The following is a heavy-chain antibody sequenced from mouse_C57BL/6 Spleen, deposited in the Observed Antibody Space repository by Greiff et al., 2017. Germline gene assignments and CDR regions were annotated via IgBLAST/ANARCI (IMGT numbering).Heavy chain of an antibody. D-gene: IGHD1-1*01. J-gene: IGHJ4*01. CDR2: IYPGSGST. Sequence: VQLQQPGAELVKPGASVKMSCKASGYTFTSYWITWVKQRPGQGLEWIGDIYPGSGSTNYNEKFKSKATLTVDTSSSTAYMQLSSLTSEDSAVYDCARAYYYGSSRYYAMDYWGQGTSVTVSS. CDR3: ARAYYYGSSRYYAMDY. CDR1: GYTFTSYW. V-gene: IGHV1-55*01.